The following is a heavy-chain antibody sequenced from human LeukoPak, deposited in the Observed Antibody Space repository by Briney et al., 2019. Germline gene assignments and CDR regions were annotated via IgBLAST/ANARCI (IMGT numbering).Heavy chain of an antibody. Sequence: ASVKVSCKASGYTFTSYGISWVRQAPGQGLEWMGWISAYNGNTNYAQKLQGRVTMTTDTSTSTAYMELRSLRYDDTAVYYCASGWGLYSGYDYVLYFDYWGQGTLVTVSS. V-gene: IGHV1-18*01. J-gene: IGHJ4*02. CDR1: GYTFTSYG. CDR3: ASGWGLYSGYDYVLYFDY. D-gene: IGHD5-12*01. CDR2: ISAYNGNT.